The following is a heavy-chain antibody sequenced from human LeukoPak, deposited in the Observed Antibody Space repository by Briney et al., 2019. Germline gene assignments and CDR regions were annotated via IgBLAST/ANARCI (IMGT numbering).Heavy chain of an antibody. D-gene: IGHD1-26*01. Sequence: SETLSLTCTVSGGSISGYYWSWIRQPPGKGLEWIGYIYYSGSTSYNASLKSRVTISVDTSNNQFSLKLSSVTAADTAVYYCARYHSGSYYYWGQGTLVTVSS. V-gene: IGHV4-59*01. J-gene: IGHJ4*02. CDR1: GGSISGYY. CDR3: ARYHSGSYYY. CDR2: IYYSGST.